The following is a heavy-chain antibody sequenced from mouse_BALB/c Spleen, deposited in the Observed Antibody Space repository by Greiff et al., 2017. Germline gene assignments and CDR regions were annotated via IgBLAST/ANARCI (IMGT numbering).Heavy chain of an antibody. CDR2: IYPGSGST. J-gene: IGHJ1*01. Sequence: VQLQQSGPELVKPGASVRMSCKAPGSTFTAYVISWVKQRTGQGLEWIGEIYPGSGSTYYNEKLKGKATLTADKSSNTAYMQLGSLTSEESAVYFCAKTGTEWYFDVWGAGTTVTVSS. D-gene: IGHD4-1*01. CDR3: AKTGTEWYFDV. CDR1: GSTFTAYV. V-gene: IGHV1-81*01.